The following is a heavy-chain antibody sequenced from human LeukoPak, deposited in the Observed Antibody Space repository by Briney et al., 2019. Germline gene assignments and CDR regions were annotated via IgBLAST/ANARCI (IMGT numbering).Heavy chain of an antibody. D-gene: IGHD2-21*02. CDR3: AKGQKGTSNTRGTAPYYFDY. CDR1: RFTFSSYA. J-gene: IGHJ4*02. CDR2: ISGSGGST. V-gene: IGHV3-23*01. Sequence: PGVSLRLSCAASRFTFSSYAMIWLRQAPGKGLEGVIAISGSGGSTYYADSVKGRFTISRDNSKNTLYLQMNSLRAEDTAVYYCAKGQKGTSNTRGTAPYYFDYWGQRTLVTVSS.